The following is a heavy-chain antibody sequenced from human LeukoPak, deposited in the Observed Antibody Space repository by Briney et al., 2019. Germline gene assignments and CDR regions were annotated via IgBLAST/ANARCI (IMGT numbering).Heavy chain of an antibody. Sequence: GRSLRLSCAVSGFTFSDSWMSWVRQAPGKGLEWLGRVKSEAKGGTTDYAAPVTGRFTISRDDSKTTLYLQVNSLKTEDTAVYYCATEGGVWGYHALDIWGQGTMVTVSS. CDR3: ATEGGVWGYHALDI. D-gene: IGHD3-16*01. CDR2: VKSEAKGGTT. J-gene: IGHJ3*02. CDR1: GFTFSDSW. V-gene: IGHV3-15*01.